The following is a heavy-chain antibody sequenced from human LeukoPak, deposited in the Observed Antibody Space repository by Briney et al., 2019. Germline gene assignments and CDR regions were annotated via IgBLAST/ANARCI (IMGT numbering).Heavy chain of an antibody. V-gene: IGHV3-23*01. Sequence: GGTLRLSCAASGFTFSSYGMSWVRQAPGKGLEWVSAISGSGGSTYYADSVKGRFTISRDNSKNTLYLQMNSLRAEDTAVYYCAKQVRGTPYWYFDLWGRGTLVTVSS. D-gene: IGHD3-10*01. CDR3: AKQVRGTPYWYFDL. CDR1: GFTFSSYG. CDR2: ISGSGGST. J-gene: IGHJ2*01.